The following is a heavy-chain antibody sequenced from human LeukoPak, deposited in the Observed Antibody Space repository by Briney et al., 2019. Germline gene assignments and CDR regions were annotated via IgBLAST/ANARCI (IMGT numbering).Heavy chain of an antibody. CDR2: ISGGGEKI. J-gene: IGHJ3*02. CDR3: ARHYYDSGGYYCAFDI. Sequence: GRSLRLSCAASGFTFRSYGMHWVRQAPGKGLEWLAYISGGGEKIYYADSVKGRFTVSRDNAKISLSLQMNSLRAEDTAVYYCARHYYDSGGYYCAFDIWGPGTMVTVSS. D-gene: IGHD3-22*01. V-gene: IGHV3-48*03. CDR1: GFTFRSYG.